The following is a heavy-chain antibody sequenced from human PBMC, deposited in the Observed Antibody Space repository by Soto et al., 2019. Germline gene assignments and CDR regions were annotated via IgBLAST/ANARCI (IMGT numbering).Heavy chain of an antibody. Sequence: EVQLVESGGGLVKPGGSLRLSCAASGFTFSNAWMNWVRQAPGKGLEWVGRIKSKTDGETTDYAAPVKGRFTISRDDSKNTLYLQMNSLKTEDTAVYYCTTSPGYYDSSGYYYHYYYGMDVWGQGTTVTVSS. J-gene: IGHJ6*02. D-gene: IGHD3-22*01. V-gene: IGHV3-15*07. CDR2: IKSKTDGETT. CDR3: TTSPGYYDSSGYYYHYYYGMDV. CDR1: GFTFSNAW.